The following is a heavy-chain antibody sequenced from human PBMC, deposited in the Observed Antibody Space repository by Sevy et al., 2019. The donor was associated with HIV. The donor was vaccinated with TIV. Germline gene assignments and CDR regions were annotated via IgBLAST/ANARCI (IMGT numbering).Heavy chain of an antibody. J-gene: IGHJ6*02. V-gene: IGHV3-7*01. CDR3: AREGSPYDTYYYYYGMDV. Sequence: GGSLRLSCAASGFTFNSYWMSWVHQAPGKRLEWVANIKQDGSEKYYVDSVKGRFTISRDNSQNSLFLQMNTLRAEDTAVYYCAREGSPYDTYYYYYGMDVWGQGTTVTVSS. D-gene: IGHD5-12*01. CDR1: GFTFNSYW. CDR2: IKQDGSEK.